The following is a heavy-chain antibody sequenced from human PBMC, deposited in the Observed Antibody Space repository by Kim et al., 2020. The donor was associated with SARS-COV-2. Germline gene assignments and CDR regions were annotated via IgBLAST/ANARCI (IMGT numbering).Heavy chain of an antibody. J-gene: IGHJ4*02. Sequence: AAPVKGRFTISRDDSKNTLYLQMNSLKTEDTAVYYCTSSGAAAGPSSFDYWGQGTLVTVSS. V-gene: IGHV3-15*01. CDR3: TSSGAAAGPSSFDY. D-gene: IGHD6-13*01.